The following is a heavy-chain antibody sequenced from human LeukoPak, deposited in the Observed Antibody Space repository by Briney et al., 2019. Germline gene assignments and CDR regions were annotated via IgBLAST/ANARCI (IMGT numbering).Heavy chain of an antibody. V-gene: IGHV4-61*02. J-gene: IGHJ5*02. CDR1: GGSISSGSYY. CDR3: ARQSLVKYQLLLSWFDP. D-gene: IGHD2-2*01. Sequence: PSETLSLTCTVSGGSISSGSYYWSWIRQPAGKGLEWIGRIYTSGSTNYNPSLKSRVTISVHTSTNQFSLKLTSGTAADTAVYYCARQSLVKYQLLLSWFDPWGQGTLVTVSS. CDR2: IYTSGST.